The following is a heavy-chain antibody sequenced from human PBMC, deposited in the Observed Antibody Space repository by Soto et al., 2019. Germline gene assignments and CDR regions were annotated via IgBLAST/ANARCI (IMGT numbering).Heavy chain of an antibody. CDR1: GFTFTGFA. J-gene: IGHJ4*02. CDR2: LSGSGGDT. D-gene: IGHD3-16*02. CDR3: AKRGGSDYVWKSYRPDY. Sequence: GGSLRLSCVASGFTFTGFAMTWVRQAPGKGLEWVSTLSGSGGDTYYADSVNGRFTITRDKSKNTLYLQMDRLRVEDTAVYYCAKRGGSDYVWKSYRPDYWGQGTLVTVSS. V-gene: IGHV3-23*01.